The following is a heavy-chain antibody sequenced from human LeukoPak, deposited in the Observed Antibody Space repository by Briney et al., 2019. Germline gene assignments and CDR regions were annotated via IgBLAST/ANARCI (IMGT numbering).Heavy chain of an antibody. CDR2: IKQDGSKK. D-gene: IGHD1-1*01. CDR1: GFTFSSYW. CDR3: ARDISENYNYSHDRNAFDI. J-gene: IGHJ3*02. V-gene: IGHV3-7*01. Sequence: GGSLRLSCAASGFTFSSYWMSWVRQAPGKGLEWVANIKQDGSKKYYVDSVKGRFTISRDNAKNSLYLQMNSLRAEDTGVYYCARDISENYNYSHDRNAFDIWGQGTMVTVSS.